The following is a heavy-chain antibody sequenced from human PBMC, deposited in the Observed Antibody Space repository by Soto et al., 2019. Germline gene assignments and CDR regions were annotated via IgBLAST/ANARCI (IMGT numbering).Heavy chain of an antibody. CDR3: AKASNLPRYYYDSSGYYWFDP. V-gene: IGHV3-23*01. D-gene: IGHD3-22*01. Sequence: GGALRLSCAASGFTFNSYGMSWVRQSPGKGLEWVSAISGSGGSTYYADSVKCRFTISRDNSKNTLYLQMNSLRAEDTAVYYCAKASNLPRYYYDSSGYYWFDPWGQGTLVTVSS. CDR2: ISGSGGST. CDR1: GFTFNSYG. J-gene: IGHJ5*02.